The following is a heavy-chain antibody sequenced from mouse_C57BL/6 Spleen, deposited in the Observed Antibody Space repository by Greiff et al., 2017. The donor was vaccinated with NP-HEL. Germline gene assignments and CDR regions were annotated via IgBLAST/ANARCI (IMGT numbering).Heavy chain of an antibody. Sequence: DVKLVESGGDLVKPGGSLKLSCAASGFTFSSYGMSWVRQTPDKRLEWVATISSGGSYTYYPDSVKGRFTISRDNAKNTLYLQMSSLKSEDTAMYYCARHGGLGYFDYWGQGTTLTVSS. D-gene: IGHD3-2*02. CDR2: ISSGGSYT. CDR1: GFTFSSYG. CDR3: ARHGGLGYFDY. J-gene: IGHJ2*01. V-gene: IGHV5-6*02.